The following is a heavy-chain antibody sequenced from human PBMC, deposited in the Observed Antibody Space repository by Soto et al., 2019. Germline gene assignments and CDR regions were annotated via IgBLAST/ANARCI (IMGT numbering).Heavy chain of an antibody. J-gene: IGHJ6*01. V-gene: IGHV1-69*12. CDR2: IIPIFGTA. Sequence: QVQLVQSGAEVKKPGSSVKVSCKASGGTFSSYAISWVRQAPGQGLEWMGGIIPIFGTANYAQKFQGRLTITADEYTSTAYMELTSLGSEDTAVYSCARHVPAAGYSYGMDVWGQGTTVTVSA. D-gene: IGHD2-2*01. CDR1: GGTFSSYA. CDR3: ARHVPAAGYSYGMDV.